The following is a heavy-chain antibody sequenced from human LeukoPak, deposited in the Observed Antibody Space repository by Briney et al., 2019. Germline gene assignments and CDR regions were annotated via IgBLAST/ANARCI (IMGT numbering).Heavy chain of an antibody. CDR2: SSGYNGNT. CDR1: GYTFTSYG. V-gene: IGHV1-18*01. D-gene: IGHD3-22*01. CDR3: ARDFDDSSQGYYFDY. Sequence: ASVKVSCKASGYTFTSYGISWVRQAPGQGLEWMGWSSGYNGNTNYAQKLQGRLTMTTDTSTSTAYMELRSLRSDDTAVYYCARDFDDSSQGYYFDYWGQGTLVTVSS. J-gene: IGHJ4*02.